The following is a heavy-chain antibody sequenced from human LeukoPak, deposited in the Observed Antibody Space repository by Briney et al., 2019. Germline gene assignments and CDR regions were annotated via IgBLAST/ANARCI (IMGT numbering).Heavy chain of an antibody. CDR2: IYTSGST. V-gene: IGHV4-4*07. J-gene: IGHJ4*02. CDR1: GGSLTSYY. CDR3: ARDARIYCGGDCYSTGFDY. D-gene: IGHD2-21*02. Sequence: KTPETLSLTRAVSGGSLTSYYWSSIRQPARKGLEWIGRIYTSGSTNYNPSLKSRVTMSVDTSKNQFSLKLSSVTAADTAVYYCARDARIYCGGDCYSTGFDYWGQGTLVTVSS.